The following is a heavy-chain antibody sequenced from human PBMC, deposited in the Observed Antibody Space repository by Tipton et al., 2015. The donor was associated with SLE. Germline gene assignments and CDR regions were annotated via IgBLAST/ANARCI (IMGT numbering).Heavy chain of an antibody. V-gene: IGHV4-39*07. CDR3: ASLAGTYSSYFRYY. D-gene: IGHD1-26*01. J-gene: IGHJ4*02. Sequence: TLSLTCSVSGGSIRSSSFYWGWIRQPPGKGLEWIGSVHHTGATYSSPSLKSRVTRSLDKSQNQFSLKQTSVTAADTAVFYCASLAGTYSSYFRYYSGRGALVSVSS. CDR2: VHHTGAT. CDR1: GGSIRSSSFY.